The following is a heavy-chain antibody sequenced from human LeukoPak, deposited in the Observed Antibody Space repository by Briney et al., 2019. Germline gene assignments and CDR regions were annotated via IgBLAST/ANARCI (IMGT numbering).Heavy chain of an antibody. CDR2: ISYDGSNK. D-gene: IGHD4-17*01. V-gene: IGHV3-30*18. CDR3: AKMRTPTAHSGDAFDI. CDR1: GFTFSSYG. J-gene: IGHJ3*02. Sequence: GGSLRLSCAASGFTFSSYGIHWVRQAPGKGLEWVAVISYDGSNKYYVDSVRGRFTISRDNSKNTLNLQMNSLRAEDTAVYYCAKMRTPTAHSGDAFDIWGQGTMVTVSS.